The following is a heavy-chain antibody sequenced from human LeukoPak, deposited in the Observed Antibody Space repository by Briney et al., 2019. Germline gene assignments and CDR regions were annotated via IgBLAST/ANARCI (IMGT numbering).Heavy chain of an antibody. CDR1: GFTFSDHY. D-gene: IGHD4-17*01. V-gene: IGHV3-11*01. Sequence: GGSLRLSCAASGFTFSDHYMTWIRQAPGKGLEWVSYISSSGTTIYYADSVKCRFTISRDNAKSSLYLQMNSLSAEDTAVYYCARALGGRDYGPYYFRYWGQGTLVTVSS. CDR3: ARALGGRDYGPYYFRY. J-gene: IGHJ4*02. CDR2: ISSSGTTI.